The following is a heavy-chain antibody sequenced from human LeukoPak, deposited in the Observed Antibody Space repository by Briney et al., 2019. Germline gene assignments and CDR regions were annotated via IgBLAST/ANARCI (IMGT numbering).Heavy chain of an antibody. CDR1: GGSFSGYY. Sequence: SETLSLTCAVYGGSFSGYYWSWIRQSPGKWLEWIGEINHSGSTNYNPSLKSRVTISVDTSKNQFSLKLSSVTAADTAVYYCARSGVAVDTAMKNFDYWGQGTLVTVSS. D-gene: IGHD5-18*01. CDR3: ARSGVAVDTAMKNFDY. V-gene: IGHV4-34*01. CDR2: INHSGST. J-gene: IGHJ4*02.